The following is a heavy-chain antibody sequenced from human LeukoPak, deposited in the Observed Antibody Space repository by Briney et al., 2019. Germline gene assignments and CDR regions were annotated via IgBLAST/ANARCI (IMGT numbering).Heavy chain of an antibody. Sequence: GGSLRLSCAASGFTFSSYGMHWVRQAPGKGLEWVSSISDSGGTTYYADSVKGRFTISRDNSKNTLYLQLNSLRAEDTAVYSCAKHGPSPSSWFGPSDYWGQGTLVTVSS. V-gene: IGHV3-23*01. D-gene: IGHD6-13*01. CDR2: ISDSGGTT. J-gene: IGHJ4*02. CDR1: GFTFSSYG. CDR3: AKHGPSPSSWFGPSDY.